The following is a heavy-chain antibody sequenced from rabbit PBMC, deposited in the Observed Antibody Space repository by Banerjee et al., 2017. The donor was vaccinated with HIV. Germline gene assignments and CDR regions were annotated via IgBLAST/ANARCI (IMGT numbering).Heavy chain of an antibody. J-gene: IGHJ3*01. V-gene: IGHV1S40*01. Sequence: QSLEESGGDLVKPGASLTLTCTASGFTVSGSYWICWVRQAPGKGPEWIACIYAGDGSTDYASWVNGRFTIASDNAQNTVSLQLNSLTAADTATYFCLRRWHSTDLWGQGTLVTVS. CDR1: GFTVSGSYW. D-gene: IGHD7-1*01. CDR3: LRRWHSTDL. CDR2: IYAGDGST.